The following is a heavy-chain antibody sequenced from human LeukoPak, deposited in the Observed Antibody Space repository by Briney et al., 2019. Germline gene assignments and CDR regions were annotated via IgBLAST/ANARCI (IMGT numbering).Heavy chain of an antibody. D-gene: IGHD3-9*01. CDR1: AGSFSGNY. Sequence: SETLSLTCAVYAGSFSGNYWSWIRQPPGNGLEWNGAINPSGSTNYNPSLKSRVTISVDTSKNQFSLKLSSVTAADTAVYYCARGELRYFDWFYDAFDIWGQGTMVTVSS. CDR2: INPSGST. J-gene: IGHJ3*02. CDR3: ARGELRYFDWFYDAFDI. V-gene: IGHV4-34*01.